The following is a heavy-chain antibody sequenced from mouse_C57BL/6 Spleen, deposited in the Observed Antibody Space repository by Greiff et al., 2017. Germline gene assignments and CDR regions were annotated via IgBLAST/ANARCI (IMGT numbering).Heavy chain of an antibody. Sequence: DVKLVESGGGLVQPGGSLSLSCAASGFTFTDYYMSWVRQPPGKALEWLGFIRNKANGYTTEYSASVKGRFTISRDNSQSIIYLQMNALRAEDSATYYCARYDDYYGSSYAMDYWGQGTSVTVSS. CDR2: IRNKANGYTT. J-gene: IGHJ4*01. D-gene: IGHD1-1*01. CDR3: ARYDDYYGSSYAMDY. CDR1: GFTFTDYY. V-gene: IGHV7-3*01.